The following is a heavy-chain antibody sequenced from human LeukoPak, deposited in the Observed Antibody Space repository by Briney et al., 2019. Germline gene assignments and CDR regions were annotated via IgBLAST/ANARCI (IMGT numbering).Heavy chain of an antibody. D-gene: IGHD2-21*02. Sequence: GGSLRLSCAASGFTFSSYSMNWVRQAPGKGLEWVSSITRSNYIYYADSVKGRFTISRDNAQNSLYLQMNNLRVDDTAVYYCARDQTYCGGDCYLTYDYWGQGILVTVSS. CDR2: ITRSNYI. CDR1: GFTFSSYS. J-gene: IGHJ4*02. CDR3: ARDQTYCGGDCYLTYDY. V-gene: IGHV3-21*01.